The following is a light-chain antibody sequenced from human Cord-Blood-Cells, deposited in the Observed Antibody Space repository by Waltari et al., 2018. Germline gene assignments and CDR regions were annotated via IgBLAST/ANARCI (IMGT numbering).Light chain of an antibody. Sequence: EIVLTQSPATLSLSPGERATLSCRASQSVSSYLAWYQQKPGQAPRLLIYDASNMATGIPARFSGSGSGTDFTLTISSLEPEYFAVYYCQQRSNWPLTFGGGTKVEIK. CDR1: QSVSSY. V-gene: IGKV3-11*01. CDR3: QQRSNWPLT. CDR2: DAS. J-gene: IGKJ4*01.